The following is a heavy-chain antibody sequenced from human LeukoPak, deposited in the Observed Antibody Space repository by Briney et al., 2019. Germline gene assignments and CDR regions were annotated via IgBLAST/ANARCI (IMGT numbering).Heavy chain of an antibody. CDR3: ARELQSSSLGLGFEP. J-gene: IGHJ5*02. CDR1: AFPASTSV. V-gene: IGHV3-66*01. Sequence: GGSLSLSCAAPAFPASTSVMTSVRQAPGKGLEWVSVIYSGGTTYYADSVKGRFTISRDNPKNTLYLQMNSLRAEDTAMYYCARELQSSSLGLGFEPWGQGTLVTVSS. CDR2: IYSGGTT. D-gene: IGHD6-13*01.